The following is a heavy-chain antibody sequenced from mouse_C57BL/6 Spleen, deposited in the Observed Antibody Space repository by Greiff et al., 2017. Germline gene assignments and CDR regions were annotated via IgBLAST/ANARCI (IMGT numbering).Heavy chain of an antibody. CDR1: GYTFTTYP. CDR2: FHPDNDDT. J-gene: IGHJ2*01. CDR3: ARGNYDSDGIACDY. D-gene: IGHD1-1*01. V-gene: IGHV1-47*01. Sequence: QVQLQQSGAELVKPGASVKMSCKASGYTFTTYPIEWMKQRHGQSLEWIGKFHPDNDDTKYNEKFKGKATLTVDKSSSTVYLELSRLTSDDSAVYYCARGNYDSDGIACDYWGQGTTVTVSS.